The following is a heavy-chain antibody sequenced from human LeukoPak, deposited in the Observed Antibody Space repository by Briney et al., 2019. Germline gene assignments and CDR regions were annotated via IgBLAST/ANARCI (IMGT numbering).Heavy chain of an antibody. D-gene: IGHD3-10*01. J-gene: IGHJ3*02. V-gene: IGHV1-24*01. CDR3: ATITRGGYGSGSLYAFDI. Sequence: ASVKVSCKVSGYTLTELSMHWVRQAPGKGLEWMGGFDPEDGETIYAQKFQGRVTMTEDTSTDTAYMGLSSLRSEDTAVYYCATITRGGYGSGSLYAFDIWGQGTMVTVSS. CDR2: FDPEDGET. CDR1: GYTLTELS.